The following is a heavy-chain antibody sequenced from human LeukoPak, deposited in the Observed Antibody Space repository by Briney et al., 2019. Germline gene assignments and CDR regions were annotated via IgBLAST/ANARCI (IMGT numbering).Heavy chain of an antibody. CDR3: ARGLPPVMKYYFDY. CDR2: MWYDGSNK. Sequence: GGSLRLSCAASGFTFNSYGMHWVRQAPGKGLEWVAVMWYDGSNKYYADSVKGRFTISKDDSKNTLYLQMNSLRAEDTAMYYCARGLPPVMKYYFDYWGQGTLVTVSS. V-gene: IGHV3-33*01. CDR1: GFTFNSYG. J-gene: IGHJ4*02. D-gene: IGHD4-11*01.